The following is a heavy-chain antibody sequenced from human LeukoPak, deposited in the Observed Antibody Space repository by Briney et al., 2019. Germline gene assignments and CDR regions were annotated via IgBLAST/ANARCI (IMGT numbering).Heavy chain of an antibody. Sequence: GGSLRLSCVASGFAFSNYEMNWVRQAPGKGLEWISYISTSGSTPFYAGSVKGRFTISRDNAKNSLYLQMKSLRAEDTAVYYCARHDFDYSSSSDNFFDPWGQGTLVTVSS. CDR3: ARHDFDYSSSSDNFFDP. D-gene: IGHD6-6*01. V-gene: IGHV3-48*03. J-gene: IGHJ5*02. CDR1: GFAFSNYE. CDR2: ISTSGSTP.